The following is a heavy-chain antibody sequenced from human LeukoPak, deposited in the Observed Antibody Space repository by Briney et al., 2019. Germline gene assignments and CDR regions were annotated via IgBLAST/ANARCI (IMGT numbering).Heavy chain of an antibody. CDR3: VRDQAKIGGGYYMDV. CDR2: ISNSGSSI. Sequence: GGSLRLSCAGSGYSFSSSEMNWVRQAPGKGLEWVSYISNSGSSIYYADSVKGRFTISRDNIKTSLYLQMNSPKAAYVAVDYCVRDQAKIGGGYYMDVWGKGTTVTGSS. CDR1: GYSFSSSE. V-gene: IGHV3-48*03. J-gene: IGHJ6*03. D-gene: IGHD1-26*01.